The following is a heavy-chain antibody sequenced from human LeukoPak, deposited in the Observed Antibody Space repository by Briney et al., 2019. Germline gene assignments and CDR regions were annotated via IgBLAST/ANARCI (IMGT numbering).Heavy chain of an antibody. CDR1: GGSISSYY. Sequence: PSETLSLTCTVSGGSISSYYWSWIRQPPGKGLEWIGYIYYSGSTNYNPSLKSRVTISVDTSKNQFSLKLSSVTAADTAVYYCARVFGYDNDNWFDPWGQGTLVTVSS. CDR3: ARVFGYDNDNWFDP. CDR2: IYYSGST. V-gene: IGHV4-59*01. D-gene: IGHD5-12*01. J-gene: IGHJ5*02.